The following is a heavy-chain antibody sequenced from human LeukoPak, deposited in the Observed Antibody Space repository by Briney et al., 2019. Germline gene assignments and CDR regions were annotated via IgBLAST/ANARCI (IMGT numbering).Heavy chain of an antibody. CDR2: IYYSGST. CDR1: GGSISSYY. V-gene: IGHV4-59*01. Sequence: PSETLSLTCTVSGGSISSYYWSWIRQPPGKGLEWIGYIYYSGSTNYNPSLKSRVTISVDTSKNQLSLKLSSVTAADTAVYYCARHRVDYYDSSGYFSALFDYWGQGTLVTVSS. J-gene: IGHJ4*02. D-gene: IGHD3-22*01. CDR3: ARHRVDYYDSSGYFSALFDY.